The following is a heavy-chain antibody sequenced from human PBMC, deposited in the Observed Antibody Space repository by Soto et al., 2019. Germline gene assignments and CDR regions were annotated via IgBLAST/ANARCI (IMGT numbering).Heavy chain of an antibody. J-gene: IGHJ4*02. CDR2: IIPNLGIA. D-gene: IGHD3-22*01. V-gene: IGHV1-18*01. CDR3: ARTTAYETSGYYYHTY. Sequence: VRQAPGQGLEWMGRIIPNLGIANYAQKLQGRVTVTTDTSTSTAYMELRSLISDDTAVYYCARTTAYETSGYYYHTYWGQGTQVTVSS.